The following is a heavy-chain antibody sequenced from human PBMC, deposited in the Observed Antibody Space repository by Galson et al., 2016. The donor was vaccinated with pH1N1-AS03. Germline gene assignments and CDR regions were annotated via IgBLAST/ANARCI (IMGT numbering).Heavy chain of an antibody. V-gene: IGHV4-34*01. CDR2: INHIGGA. D-gene: IGHD5-24*01. J-gene: IGHJ3*02. Sequence: SETLSLTCAVYVGSFSDYFWAWIRQPPGMGLEWIGDINHIGGANYNPSLKSRVTLSADRSKNQFSLKLYSVTAADTAVYYCARIHPELPDIWGQGTLVNV. CDR3: ARIHPELPDI. CDR1: VGSFSDYF.